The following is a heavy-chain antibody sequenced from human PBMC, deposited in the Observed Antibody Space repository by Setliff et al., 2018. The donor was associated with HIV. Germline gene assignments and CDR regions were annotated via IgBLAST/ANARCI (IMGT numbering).Heavy chain of an antibody. CDR1: GGSITNADYY. CDR3: AREKPWNGPFDY. D-gene: IGHD1-1*01. J-gene: IGHJ4*02. V-gene: IGHV4-30-4*08. CDR2: IYYSGNT. Sequence: LSLTCAVSGGSITNADYYWSWIRQPPGKGLEWIGYIYYSGNTYYNPSLKSRVVISIDTSSNQFSLNLNSVTAADTAVYFCAREKPWNGPFDYWGQGKLVTVSS.